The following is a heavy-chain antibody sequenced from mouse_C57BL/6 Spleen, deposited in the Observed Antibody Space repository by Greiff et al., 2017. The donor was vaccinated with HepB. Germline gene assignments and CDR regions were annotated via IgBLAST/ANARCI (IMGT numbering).Heavy chain of an antibody. J-gene: IGHJ3*01. Sequence: DVMLVESGGGLVKPGGSLKLSCAASGFTFSDYGMHWVRQAPEKGLEWVAYISSGSSTIYYADTVKGRFTISRDNAKNTLFLQMTSLRSEDTAMYYCARRNYGSSYVWFAYWGQGTLVTVSA. V-gene: IGHV5-17*01. CDR2: ISSGSSTI. D-gene: IGHD1-1*01. CDR3: ARRNYGSSYVWFAY. CDR1: GFTFSDYG.